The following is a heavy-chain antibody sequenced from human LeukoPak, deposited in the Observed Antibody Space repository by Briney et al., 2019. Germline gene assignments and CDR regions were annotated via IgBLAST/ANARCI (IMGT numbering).Heavy chain of an antibody. V-gene: IGHV3-21*01. CDR2: ISSSSSYI. D-gene: IGHD3-22*01. CDR3: ARTFAYDSSGYPLGY. CDR1: GFTFSSYS. Sequence: PGGSLRLSCAASGFTFSSYSMNWVRQAPGKGLEWVASISSSSSYIYYADSVKGRFTIARDNAKNSLYLQMTSLRAEDTAVYYCARTFAYDSSGYPLGYWGQGTLVTVSS. J-gene: IGHJ4*02.